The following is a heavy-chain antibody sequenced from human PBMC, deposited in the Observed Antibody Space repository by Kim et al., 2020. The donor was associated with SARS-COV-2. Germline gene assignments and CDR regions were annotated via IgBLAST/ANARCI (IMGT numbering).Heavy chain of an antibody. CDR1: GFTVSSNY. CDR3: AREAQRYGMDV. CDR2: IYSGGST. Sequence: GGSLRLSCAASGFTVSSNYMRWVRQAPGKGLEWVSVIYSGGSTYNSDSVKGRFIIFRDNSKNKLHLQLNSLRAEDKAVFYCAREAQRYGMDVWGLGTTGT. V-gene: IGHV3-66*01. J-gene: IGHJ6*02.